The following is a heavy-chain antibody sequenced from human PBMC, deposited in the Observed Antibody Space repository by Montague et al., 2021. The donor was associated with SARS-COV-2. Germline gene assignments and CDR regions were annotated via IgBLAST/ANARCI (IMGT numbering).Heavy chain of an antibody. V-gene: IGHV4-59*01. Sequence: SETLSLTCTVSGGSISRYYWTWIRQPPGKGLEWIGYIYYSGSTNYNPSLRGRVTISVDTSKNQFSLKLSSVTAADTAVYYCARGSGWMGNAFDIWGQGTMVTVSS. CDR1: GGSISRYY. J-gene: IGHJ3*02. D-gene: IGHD6-19*01. CDR2: IYYSGST. CDR3: ARGSGWMGNAFDI.